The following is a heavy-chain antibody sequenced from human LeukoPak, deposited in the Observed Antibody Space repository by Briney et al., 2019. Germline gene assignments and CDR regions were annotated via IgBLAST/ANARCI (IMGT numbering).Heavy chain of an antibody. CDR2: ISYDGSNK. V-gene: IGHV3-30*18. Sequence: GGSLRLSCAASGFTFSSYGMHWVRQAPGKGLEWVAVISYDGSNKYYADSVKGRFTIPRDNSKNTLYLQMNSLRAEDTAVYYCAKGTSGYSDYWGQGTLVTVSS. D-gene: IGHD2-2*01. CDR3: AKGTSGYSDY. CDR1: GFTFSSYG. J-gene: IGHJ4*02.